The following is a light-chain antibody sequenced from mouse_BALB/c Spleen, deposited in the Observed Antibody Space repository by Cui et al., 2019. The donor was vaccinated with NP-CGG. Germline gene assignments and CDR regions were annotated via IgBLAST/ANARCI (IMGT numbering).Light chain of an antibody. V-gene: IGLV1*01. CDR1: TGAVTTSNY. CDR2: GTN. Sequence: AVLTQETSLTTSPGETVTLTCRSGTGAVTTSNYANWVQEKPDHLFTGLIGGTNNRAPGVPARFSGSLIGDKAALTITGAQTEDEATYFCALWFSNHWVFGGGSKLTVL. CDR3: ALWFSNHWV. J-gene: IGLJ1*01.